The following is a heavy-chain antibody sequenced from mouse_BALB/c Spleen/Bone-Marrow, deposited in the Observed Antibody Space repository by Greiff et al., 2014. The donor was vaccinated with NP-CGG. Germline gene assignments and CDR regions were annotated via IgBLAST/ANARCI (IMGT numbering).Heavy chain of an antibody. CDR3: ARDGRITTEGFAY. V-gene: IGHV1-54*01. Sequence: QVQLKESGAELVRPGTSVKVSCKASGYASTNYWIEWVKQRPGQGLEWIGVINPGSGGANYNEKFKGKATLTADKSSSTAYMQLYSLTSDDSAVYFCARDGRITTEGFAYWGQGTLVTVSA. CDR2: INPGSGGA. D-gene: IGHD2-4*01. J-gene: IGHJ3*01. CDR1: GYASTNYW.